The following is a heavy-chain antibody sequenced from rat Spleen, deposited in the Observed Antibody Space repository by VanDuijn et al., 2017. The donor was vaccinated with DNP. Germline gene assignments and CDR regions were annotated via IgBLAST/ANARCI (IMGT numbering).Heavy chain of an antibody. V-gene: IGHV5-22*01. Sequence: EVQLVESGGGLVQPGRSMKLSCAVSGFTFSYYYMAWVRQAPTKGLEWVAYISYDGGNTHYGDSVKGRCTISRDNAKSTLNLQMNSLRSEDMATYFCARWADYVDYWGQGVMVTVSS. CDR2: ISYDGGNT. CDR1: GFTFSYYY. CDR3: ARWADYVDY. J-gene: IGHJ2*01. D-gene: IGHD4-6*01.